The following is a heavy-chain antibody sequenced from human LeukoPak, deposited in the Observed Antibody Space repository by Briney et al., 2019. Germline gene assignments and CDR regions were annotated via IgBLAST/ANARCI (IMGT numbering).Heavy chain of an antibody. CDR1: GFTFSSYG. J-gene: IGHJ6*02. Sequence: PGGSLRLSCAASGFTFSSYGMHWVRQAPGKGLEWVAVIWYDGSNKYYADSVKGRFTISRDNSKNTLYLQMNSLRAEDTAVYYCARDWNPYSSSWAYYYYYGMDVWGQGTTVTVSS. D-gene: IGHD6-13*01. CDR3: ARDWNPYSSSWAYYYYYGMDV. CDR2: IWYDGSNK. V-gene: IGHV3-33*01.